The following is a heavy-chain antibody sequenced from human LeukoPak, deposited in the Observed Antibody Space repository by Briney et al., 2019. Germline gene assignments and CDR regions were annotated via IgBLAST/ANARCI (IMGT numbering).Heavy chain of an antibody. CDR1: GFTFSAYS. Sequence: PGGSLRLSCAASGFTFSAYSMTWVRQAPGKGLEWVSSINSGSDYILYADSVKGRFTISRDNAKNSLYLQMNSLRDEDTAVYYCARTYCTSATCSGRFPFDVWGQGTMVTVSS. V-gene: IGHV3-21*01. D-gene: IGHD2-2*01. J-gene: IGHJ3*01. CDR2: INSGSDYI. CDR3: ARTYCTSATCSGRFPFDV.